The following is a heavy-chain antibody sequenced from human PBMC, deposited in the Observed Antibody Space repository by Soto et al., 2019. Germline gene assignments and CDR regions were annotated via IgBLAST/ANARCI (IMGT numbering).Heavy chain of an antibody. D-gene: IGHD3-9*01. V-gene: IGHV4-34*01. CDR1: GGSFSGYY. CDR3: ARKYYDILTGYSEYFDY. CDR2: INHSGST. J-gene: IGHJ4*02. Sequence: PSETLSLTCAVYGGSFSGYYWSWIRQPPGKGLEWIGEINHSGSTNYNPSLKSRVTISVDTSKNQFSLKLSSVTAADTAVYYCARKYYDILTGYSEYFDYWGQGTLVTVS.